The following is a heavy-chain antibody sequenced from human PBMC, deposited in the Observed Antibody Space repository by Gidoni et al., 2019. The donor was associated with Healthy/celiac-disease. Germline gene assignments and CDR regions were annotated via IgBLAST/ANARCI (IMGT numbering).Heavy chain of an antibody. CDR2: IYHSGRT. Sequence: QVQRQESGPGLGKPSETLSLNCAVSGYSISSGYYWGCLRQPPGKGLEWIGSIYHSGRTYYNPSLQSRVPISVDTSKNQFSLKLSSVTAADTAVYYCAREVAMAYDYWGQGTLVTVSS. CDR1: GYSISSGYY. J-gene: IGHJ4*02. CDR3: AREVAMAYDY. D-gene: IGHD2-21*01. V-gene: IGHV4-38-2*02.